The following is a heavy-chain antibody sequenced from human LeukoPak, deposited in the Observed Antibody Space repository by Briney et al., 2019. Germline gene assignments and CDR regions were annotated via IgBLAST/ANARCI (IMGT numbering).Heavy chain of an antibody. D-gene: IGHD5-18*01. J-gene: IGHJ4*02. CDR2: ISSSSSTM. V-gene: IGHV3-48*01. Sequence: GGSLRLSCAASGFTFSSYSMNWVRQAPGKGLEWVSYISSSSSTMYYADSVKGRFTISRDNAKNSLYLQMNSLRAEDTAVYYCARDLSGIAGYTYGRGIDYRGQGTLVTVSS. CDR1: GFTFSSYS. CDR3: ARDLSGIAGYTYGRGIDY.